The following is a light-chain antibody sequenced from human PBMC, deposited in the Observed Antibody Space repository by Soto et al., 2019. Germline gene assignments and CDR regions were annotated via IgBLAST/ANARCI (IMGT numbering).Light chain of an antibody. V-gene: IGKV3-15*01. J-gene: IGKJ1*01. CDR3: QHYTNWALT. Sequence: EIVMTQSPATLSVSPGERATLSCRASQSVRSSLAWYQQKPGQAPRLLIYGASTRATGIPARFSGSGSETEFTLTISSLQSEDFAIYYCQHYTNWALTFGQGTKVEI. CDR1: QSVRSS. CDR2: GAS.